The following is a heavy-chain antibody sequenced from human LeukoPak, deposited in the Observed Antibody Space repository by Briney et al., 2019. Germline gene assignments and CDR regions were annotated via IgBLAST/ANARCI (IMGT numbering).Heavy chain of an antibody. CDR1: GFTFSSYA. D-gene: IGHD3-3*01. CDR3: AKGGSGYYLYYFDY. Sequence: PGGSLRLSCAASGFTFSSYAMSWVRQAPGKGLEWVSAISGSGGSTYYADSVKGRFTISRDNFKNTLYLQMNSLRAEDTAVYYCAKGGSGYYLYYFDYWGQGTLVTVSS. V-gene: IGHV3-23*01. J-gene: IGHJ4*02. CDR2: ISGSGGST.